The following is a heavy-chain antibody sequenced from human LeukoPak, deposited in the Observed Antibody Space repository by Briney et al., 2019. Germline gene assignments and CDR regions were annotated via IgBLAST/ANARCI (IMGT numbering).Heavy chain of an antibody. CDR2: ISYDGSNK. D-gene: IGHD4-23*01. CDR3: ATGKVDY. V-gene: IGHV3-30*03. CDR1: GFTFSSYG. J-gene: IGHJ4*02. Sequence: GGSLRLSWAASGFTFSSYGMHWVRQAPDKGLEWVAVISYDGSNKYYADSVKGRFTISRDNSKNTLYLQMNSLRAEDTAVYYCATGKVDYWGQGTLVTVSS.